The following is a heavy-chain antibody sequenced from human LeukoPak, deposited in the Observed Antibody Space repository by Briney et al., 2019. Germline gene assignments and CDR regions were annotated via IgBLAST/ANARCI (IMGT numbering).Heavy chain of an antibody. D-gene: IGHD2-2*01. CDR1: RFTFSSYV. CDR2: ISRSAGAT. CDR3: AKHAGGHDLDALDI. Sequence: GGSLRLSCAASRFTFSSYVMSWVRQAPGKGLEWVSSISRSAGATYYADSVKGRFTISRDNSRNTLSLRMNSLRAEDTAVYFCAKHAGGHDLDALDIWGQGTMVTVSS. V-gene: IGHV3-23*01. J-gene: IGHJ3*02.